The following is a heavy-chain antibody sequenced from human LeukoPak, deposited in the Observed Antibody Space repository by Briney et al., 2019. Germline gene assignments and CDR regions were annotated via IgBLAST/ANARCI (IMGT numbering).Heavy chain of an antibody. CDR1: GYSFTSYW. V-gene: IGHV5-51*01. D-gene: IGHD3-3*01. Sequence: GESLKISCKGSGYSFTSYWIGWVRQMPGKGLEWMGIIYPGDSDTRYSPSFQGQVTISADKSISTAYLQWGSLKASDTAMYYCASGAIWSGEDFDYWGQGTLVTVSS. CDR3: ASGAIWSGEDFDY. J-gene: IGHJ4*02. CDR2: IYPGDSDT.